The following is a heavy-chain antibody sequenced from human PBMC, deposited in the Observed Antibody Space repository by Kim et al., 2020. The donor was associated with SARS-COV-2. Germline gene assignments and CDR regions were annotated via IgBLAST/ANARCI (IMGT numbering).Heavy chain of an antibody. CDR1: GFAFSPYW. V-gene: IGHV3-74*01. CDR2: IDTDGTIT. CDR3: IRDNIQPGDL. D-gene: IGHD3-16*01. J-gene: IGHJ4*02. Sequence: GGSLRLSCAASGFAFSPYWMHWVRQVPGQWLMWVSQIDTDGTITTYAEAVLGRFSISRANAKNTLYLQMNSLRVEDTAIYYCIRDNIQPGDLWGQGVMVTVSS.